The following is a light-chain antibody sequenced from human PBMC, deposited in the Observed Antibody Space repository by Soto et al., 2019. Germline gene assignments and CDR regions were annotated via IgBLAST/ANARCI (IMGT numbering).Light chain of an antibody. CDR2: KAS. CDR3: QQDNSSPWT. J-gene: IGKJ1*01. V-gene: IGKV1-5*03. CDR1: QSISSW. Sequence: DIQMTQSPSTLSASVGDRVTITCRASQSISSWLAWYQQKPGKAPKLLIYKASSLESGVPSRFSGSGSGKEFTLTISSLQPDDFATYYCQQDNSSPWTFGQGTKVEIK.